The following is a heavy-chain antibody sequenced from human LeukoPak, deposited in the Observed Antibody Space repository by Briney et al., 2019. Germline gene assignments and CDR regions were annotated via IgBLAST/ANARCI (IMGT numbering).Heavy chain of an antibody. CDR3: ARDSDWFFWD. V-gene: IGHV3-7*03. J-gene: IGHJ4*02. CDR1: GFTFNNNW. Sequence: GGSLRLSCVVSGFTFNNNWMTWVSQAPGKGLEWVATIKPDGGEKYYVDSVKGRFTISRDNAKNSLFLQMNSLRVEDTAVYYCARDSDWFFWDWGLGTLVTVSS. D-gene: IGHD3-9*01. CDR2: IKPDGGEK.